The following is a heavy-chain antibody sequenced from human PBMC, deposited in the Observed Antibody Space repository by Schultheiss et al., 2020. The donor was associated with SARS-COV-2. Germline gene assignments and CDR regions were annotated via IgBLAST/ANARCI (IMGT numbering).Heavy chain of an antibody. J-gene: IGHJ4*02. CDR3: ASFDYGDYVLDY. D-gene: IGHD4-17*01. Sequence: SETLSLTCAVYGGSFSGYYWSWIRQPPGKGLEWIGEINHSGSTHYNPSLKSRVTISVDTSKNQFSLKLSSVTAADTAVYYCASFDYGDYVLDYWGQGTLVTVSS. V-gene: IGHV4-34*01. CDR2: INHSGST. CDR1: GGSFSGYY.